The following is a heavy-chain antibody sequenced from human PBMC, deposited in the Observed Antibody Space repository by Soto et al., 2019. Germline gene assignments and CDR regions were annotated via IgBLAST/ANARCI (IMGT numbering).Heavy chain of an antibody. CDR2: ISSSGSTI. CDR3: GSVLEY. J-gene: IGHJ2*01. V-gene: IGHV3-48*03. Sequence: PGGSLRLSCATSGFTFSSYEMNWVRQAPGKGLEWVSYISSSGSTIYYADSVKGRFTISRDNAKNSLYLQMDSLRPEDTAVYYCGSVLEYWARGTLVTVSS. CDR1: GFTFSSYE. D-gene: IGHD6-6*01.